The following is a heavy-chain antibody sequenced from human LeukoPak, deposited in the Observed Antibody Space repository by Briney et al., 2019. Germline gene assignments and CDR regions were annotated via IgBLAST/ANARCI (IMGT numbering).Heavy chain of an antibody. CDR2: IKSKTDGGTT. CDR3: TRAAKRITMIVVVPYFDY. CDR1: GFTFINAW. J-gene: IGHJ4*02. D-gene: IGHD3-22*01. Sequence: GGSLRLSCAASGFTFINAWMNWVRQAPGKELEWVGRIKSKTDGGTTDYAAPVKGRFTISRDDSKNTLYLQMNSLKTEDTAVYYYTRAAKRITMIVVVPYFDYWGQGTLVTVSS. V-gene: IGHV3-15*01.